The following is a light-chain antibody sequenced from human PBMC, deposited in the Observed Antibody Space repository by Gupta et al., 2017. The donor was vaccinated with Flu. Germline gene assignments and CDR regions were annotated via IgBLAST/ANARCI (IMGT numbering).Light chain of an antibody. V-gene: IGLV3-21*02. CDR2: DDS. J-gene: IGLJ1*01. CDR1: NTGSKG. Sequence: ARINCGGKNTGSKGVHWYQQELGQGPGVVVNDDSDRTSGRPERFSGSNSGNTANLNISRVEAGDEADYFCQLWDSSSDHPLCVFGTGNKVTVL. CDR3: QLWDSSSDHPLCV.